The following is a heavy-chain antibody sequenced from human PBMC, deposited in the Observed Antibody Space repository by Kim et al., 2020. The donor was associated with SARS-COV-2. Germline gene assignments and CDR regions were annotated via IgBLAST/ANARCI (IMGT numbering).Heavy chain of an antibody. Sequence: SVKGRFTISRDNSKNTLYLQMNSLRAEDTAVYYCARDLVYRWELLGVMDYWGQGTLVTVSS. V-gene: IGHV3-30*07. J-gene: IGHJ4*02. D-gene: IGHD1-26*01. CDR3: ARDLVYRWELLGVMDY.